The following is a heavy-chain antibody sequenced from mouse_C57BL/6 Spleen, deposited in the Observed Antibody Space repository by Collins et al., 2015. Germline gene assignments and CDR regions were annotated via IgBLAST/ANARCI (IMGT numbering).Heavy chain of an antibody. D-gene: IGHD1-1*01. J-gene: IGHJ4*01. Sequence: EVQLQQSGPELVKPGASVKMSCKASGYTFTSYVMHWVKQKPGQGLEWIGYINPYNDGTKYNEKFKGKATLTVDTSSSTAYMQLSSLTSEDTAVYFCAILLRYAMDYWGQGTSVTVSS. CDR3: AILLRYAMDY. CDR2: INPYNDGT. CDR1: GYTFTSYV. V-gene: IGHV1-14*01.